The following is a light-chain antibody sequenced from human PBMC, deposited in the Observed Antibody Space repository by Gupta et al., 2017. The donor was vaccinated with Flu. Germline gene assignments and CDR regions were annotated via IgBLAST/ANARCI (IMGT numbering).Light chain of an antibody. J-gene: IGLJ2*01. V-gene: IGLV3-1*01. CDR3: QAWDSGVVV. CDR2: HDA. Sequence: SSVLTQSSSVSVFPGQTATIACSGDELGDKYVSWYQQKPGQSPVLLLYHDAKRPSGIPERFTGSNSGNTATLTVSEAQVVDEADYYCQAWDSGVVVFGGGTKLTVL. CDR1: ELGDKY.